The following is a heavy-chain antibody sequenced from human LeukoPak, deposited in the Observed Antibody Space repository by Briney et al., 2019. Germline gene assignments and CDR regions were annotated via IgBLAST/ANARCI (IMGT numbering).Heavy chain of an antibody. CDR2: IYHSGST. J-gene: IGHJ4*02. Sequence: SQTLSLTCAVSGGSISSGGYSWSWIRQPPGKGLEWIGYIYHSGSTYYNPSLKSRVTISVDRSKNQFSLKLSSVTAADTAVYYCARGRSWSSRKYYFDYWGQGTLVTVSS. D-gene: IGHD6-13*01. CDR3: ARGRSWSSRKYYFDY. V-gene: IGHV4-30-2*01. CDR1: GGSISSGGYS.